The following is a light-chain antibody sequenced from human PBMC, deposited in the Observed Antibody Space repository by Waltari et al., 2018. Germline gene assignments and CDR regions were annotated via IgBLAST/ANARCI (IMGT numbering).Light chain of an antibody. Sequence: DIQMTQSPSSLSASIGDRVTLACRASQSIGDYLTWYQQKPRSPPKLLIYTASKLHNGVPSRFGGGGSGADFALTINSLRPEDFAIYFYQQSHTVPWTFCQGTKVEIK. V-gene: IGKV1-39*01. CDR2: TAS. CDR3: QQSHTVPWT. J-gene: IGKJ1*01. CDR1: QSIGDY.